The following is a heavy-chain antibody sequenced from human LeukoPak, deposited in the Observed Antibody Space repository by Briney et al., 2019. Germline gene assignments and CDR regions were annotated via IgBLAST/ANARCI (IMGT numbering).Heavy chain of an antibody. J-gene: IGHJ6*02. D-gene: IGHD6-13*01. CDR2: IWYDGSNK. CDR3: ARDRRGLSSSWYGGYRYYGMDV. Sequence: GRSLRLSCAASGFTFSSCGMHWVRQAPGKGLEWVAVIWYDGSNKYYADSVKGRFTISRDNSKNTLYLQMNSLRAEDTAVYYCARDRRGLSSSWYGGYRYYGMDVWGQGTTVTVSS. CDR1: GFTFSSCG. V-gene: IGHV3-33*01.